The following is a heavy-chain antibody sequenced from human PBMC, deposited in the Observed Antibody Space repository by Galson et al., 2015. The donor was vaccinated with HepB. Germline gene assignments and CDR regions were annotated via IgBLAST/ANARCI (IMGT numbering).Heavy chain of an antibody. CDR2: IDPSDSYT. CDR1: GYSFTSYW. J-gene: IGHJ4*02. V-gene: IGHV5-10-1*01. Sequence: QSGAEVKKPGESLRTSCKGSGYSFTSYWISWVRQMPGKGLEWMGRIDPSDSYTNYSPSFQGHVTISADKSISTAYLQWSSLKASDTAMYYCARQDIAAAGPGGFDYWGQGTLVTVSS. CDR3: ARQDIAAAGPGGFDY. D-gene: IGHD6-13*01.